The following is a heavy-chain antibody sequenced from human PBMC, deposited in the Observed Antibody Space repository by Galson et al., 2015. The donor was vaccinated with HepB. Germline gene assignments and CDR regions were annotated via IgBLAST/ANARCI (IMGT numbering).Heavy chain of an antibody. V-gene: IGHV1-18*04. CDR1: GYTFTSYG. Sequence: SVKVSCKASGYTFTSYGISWVRQAPGQGLEWMGWISAYNGNTNYAQKLQGRVTMTRDTSTSTVYMELSSLRSEDTAVYYCARDHNAFDIWGQGTMVTVSS. J-gene: IGHJ3*02. CDR2: ISAYNGNT. CDR3: ARDHNAFDI.